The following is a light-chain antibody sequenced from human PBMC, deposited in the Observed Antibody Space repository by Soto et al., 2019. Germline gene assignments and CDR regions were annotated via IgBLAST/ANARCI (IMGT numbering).Light chain of an antibody. CDR1: SSDVGSYRF. V-gene: IGLV2-23*03. CDR2: EGS. CDR3: CSYAGGSNV. Sequence: QSVLTQPASVSGSPGQSITISCTGTSSDVGSYRFVSWYQQHPGKAPTLMIYEGSERPSGVADRFSGSKSGNTASLTISGRQAEDEADYFCCSYAGGSNVFGTGTKVTVL. J-gene: IGLJ1*01.